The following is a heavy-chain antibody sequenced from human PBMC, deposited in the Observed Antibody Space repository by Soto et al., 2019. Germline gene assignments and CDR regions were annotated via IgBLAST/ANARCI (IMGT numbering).Heavy chain of an antibody. J-gene: IGHJ3*02. CDR3: ARKPLMVRGARGWAFDI. Sequence: SETLSLTCTVSGGSISSSSYYWGWIRQPPGKGLEWIGSIYYSGSTYYNPSLKSRVTISVETSKNQFSLKLSSVTAADTAVYYCARKPLMVRGARGWAFDIWGQGTMVTVSS. CDR2: IYYSGST. CDR1: GGSISSSSYY. V-gene: IGHV4-39*01. D-gene: IGHD3-10*01.